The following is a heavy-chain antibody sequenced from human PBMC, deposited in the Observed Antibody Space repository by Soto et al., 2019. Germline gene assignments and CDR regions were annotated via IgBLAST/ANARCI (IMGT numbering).Heavy chain of an antibody. CDR3: VSSSLRGYDFGDYYYYYGMDV. D-gene: IGHD5-12*01. J-gene: IGHJ6*02. V-gene: IGHV1-69*13. CDR1: GGTFSSYA. Sequence: SVKVSCKASGGTFSSYAISWVRQAPGQGLEWMGGIIPIFGTANYAQKFQGRVTITADESTSTAYMELSSLRSEDTAVYYCVSSSLRGYDFGDYYYYYGMDVWGQGTTVTVSS. CDR2: IIPIFGTA.